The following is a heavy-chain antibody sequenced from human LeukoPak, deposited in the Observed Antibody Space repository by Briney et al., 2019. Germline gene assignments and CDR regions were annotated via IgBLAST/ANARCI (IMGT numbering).Heavy chain of an antibody. J-gene: IGHJ4*02. V-gene: IGHV4-34*01. D-gene: IGHD3-10*01. Sequence: PSETLSLTCAVYGGSFSGYYWSWIRQPPGKGLEWIGEINHSGSTNYNPSLKSRVTISVDTSKNQFSLKLSSVTAADTAVYYCATRYYCGSGSYNDYWGQGTLVTVSS. CDR3: ATRYYCGSGSYNDY. CDR2: INHSGST. CDR1: GGSFSGYY.